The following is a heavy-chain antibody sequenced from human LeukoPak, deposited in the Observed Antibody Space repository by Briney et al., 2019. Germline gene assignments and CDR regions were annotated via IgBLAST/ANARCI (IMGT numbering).Heavy chain of an antibody. J-gene: IGHJ6*04. CDR3: ARAVGHGSGSPRMDV. V-gene: IGHV3-48*01. CDR1: GFTFSSHS. D-gene: IGHD3-10*01. Sequence: GGSLRLSCAASGFTFSSHSMNWVRQAPGKGLKGVSYIISSSSAIYYADSVKGRFTISRDNAKNSLYLQMNSLRADDTAVYYCARAVGHGSGSPRMDVWGNGTTVTVSS. CDR2: IISSSSAI.